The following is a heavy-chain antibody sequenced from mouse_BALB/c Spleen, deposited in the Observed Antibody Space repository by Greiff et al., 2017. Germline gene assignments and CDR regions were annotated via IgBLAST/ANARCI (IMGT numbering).Heavy chain of an antibody. CDR2: ISTYYGNT. D-gene: IGHD3-1*01. CDR1: GYTFTDYA. CDR3: ARGAARAPAWFAY. J-gene: IGHJ3*01. Sequence: QVQLQQSGPELVRPGVSVKISCKGSGYTFTDYAMHWVKQSHAKSLEWIGVISTYYGNTNHNQKFKGKATMTVDKSSSTAYMELARLTSEDSAIYYCARGAARAPAWFAYWGQGTLVTVSA. V-gene: IGHV1-67*01.